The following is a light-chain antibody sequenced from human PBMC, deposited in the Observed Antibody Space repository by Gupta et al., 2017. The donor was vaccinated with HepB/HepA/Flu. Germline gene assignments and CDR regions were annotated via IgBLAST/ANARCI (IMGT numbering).Light chain of an antibody. V-gene: IGKV1-39*01. J-gene: IGKJ2*04. CDR2: SAS. CDR3: QQTYTAPGS. Sequence: DIRMTQTPSSLSASVGDTVSITCRASQNIRISLNWYQQEPGKAPKLLMYSASSLQSGVSSTFSGSGSGTDFTLTINDLQPEYFATYYCQQTYTAPGSFGQETKLEIK. CDR1: QNIRIS.